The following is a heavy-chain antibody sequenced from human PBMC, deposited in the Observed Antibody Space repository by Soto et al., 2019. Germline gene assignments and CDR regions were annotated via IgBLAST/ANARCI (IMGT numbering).Heavy chain of an antibody. D-gene: IGHD3-3*01. CDR2: MNPNSGNT. J-gene: IGHJ4*02. Sequence: QVQLVQSGAEVKKPGASVKVSCKASGYTFTSYDINWVRQATGQGLEWMGWMNPNSGNTGYAQKFQGRVTMTRNTSISTAYMELSSLRSEDTAVYYCARVARSDFWSGYYPNDYWGQGTLGTVSS. CDR1: GYTFTSYD. CDR3: ARVARSDFWSGYYPNDY. V-gene: IGHV1-8*01.